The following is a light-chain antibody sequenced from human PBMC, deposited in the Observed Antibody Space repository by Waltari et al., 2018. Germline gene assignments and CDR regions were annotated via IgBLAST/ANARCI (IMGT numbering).Light chain of an antibody. J-gene: IGLJ1*01. CDR3: NSRDSSGNHLV. Sequence: SSELTQDPAVSVALGQTVRITCQGDSLRSYYASWYQQKPGQAPVFVIYGKNKRPSGIPARFAGSSSGDTVTLTITGAQAEDEADYYCNSRDSSGNHLVFGPGTKVTVL. CDR2: GKN. V-gene: IGLV3-19*01. CDR1: SLRSYY.